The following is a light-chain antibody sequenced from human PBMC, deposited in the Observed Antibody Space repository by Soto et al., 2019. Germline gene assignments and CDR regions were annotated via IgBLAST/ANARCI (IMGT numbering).Light chain of an antibody. CDR3: QQYGSSPWT. V-gene: IGKV3-20*01. CDR2: SAS. Sequence: DIVLTQSPGTLSSSPGERAALSCRASQSVSSDYLAWYRQKPGQAPRLLIYSASTRATGIPNRFSGSGSGTDFTLTINRLEPEDFAVYYCQQYGSSPWTFGQGTKVEVK. J-gene: IGKJ1*01. CDR1: QSVSSDY.